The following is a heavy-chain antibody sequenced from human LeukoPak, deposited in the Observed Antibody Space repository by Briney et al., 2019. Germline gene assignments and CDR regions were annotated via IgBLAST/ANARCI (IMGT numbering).Heavy chain of an antibody. Sequence: PSETLSLTCAVYGGSFSGYYWSWIRQPPGKGLEWIGEINHSGSTNYNPSLKSRVTISVDTSKNQFSLKLSSVTAADTAVYYCASQGYCSSTSCYATSWFDPWGQGTLVTVSS. CDR2: INHSGST. J-gene: IGHJ5*02. CDR1: GGSFSGYY. CDR3: ASQGYCSSTSCYATSWFDP. V-gene: IGHV4-34*01. D-gene: IGHD2-2*01.